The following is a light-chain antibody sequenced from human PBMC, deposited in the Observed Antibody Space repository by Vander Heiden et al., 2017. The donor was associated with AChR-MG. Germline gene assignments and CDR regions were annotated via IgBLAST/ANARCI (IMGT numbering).Light chain of an antibody. CDR1: QSISGSY. V-gene: IGKV3-20*01. J-gene: IGKJ2*01. CDR2: VAS. CDR3: QQFGTSPGT. Sequence: EIVLTQSPGPLSLSPGERATLSCRASQSISGSYLAWYQQKPGQAPRLLIYVASSRATGIPDRLSGSGSGTDFTLTISRLEPEDFAVYYCQQFGTSPGTFGQGTKLEIK.